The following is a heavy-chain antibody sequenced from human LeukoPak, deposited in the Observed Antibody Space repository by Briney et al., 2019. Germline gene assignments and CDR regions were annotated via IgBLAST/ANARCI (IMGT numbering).Heavy chain of an antibody. CDR2: IRDKANSYTT. Sequence: GGSLRLSCAASGFTFSDHYMDWVRQAPGKGLEWVGRIRDKANSYTTEYAASVKGRFTFSRDDSKNSVYLQMNSLKTEDTAVYYCTRPNPHFDYWGQGTLVTVSS. J-gene: IGHJ4*02. V-gene: IGHV3-72*01. CDR1: GFTFSDHY. D-gene: IGHD1-14*01. CDR3: TRPNPHFDY.